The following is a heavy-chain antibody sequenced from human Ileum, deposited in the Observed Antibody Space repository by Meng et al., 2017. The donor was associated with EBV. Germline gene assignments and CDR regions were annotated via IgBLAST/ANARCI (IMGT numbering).Heavy chain of an antibody. CDR1: GDSITNHNW. V-gene: IGHV4-4*02. J-gene: IGHJ1*01. CDR3: LRGSGGSV. Sequence: QGQLRESGPALVKPSDTLSLTCAVSGDSITNHNWWAWVRQPPGKGLEWIGEIPRRGSSAYNPSLKSRVSMSIDKSKNQFSLKLTSVTAADTAAYHCLRGSGGSVWGQGTLVTVSS. CDR2: IPRRGSS. D-gene: IGHD3-10*01.